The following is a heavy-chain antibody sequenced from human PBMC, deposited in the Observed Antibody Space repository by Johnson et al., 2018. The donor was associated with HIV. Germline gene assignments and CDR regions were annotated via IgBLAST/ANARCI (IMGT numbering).Heavy chain of an antibody. CDR2: IFSVGNA. Sequence: VQLVESGGGVVQPGRSLRLSCAASGFTVSSNYMSWVRQAPGKGLEWVSVIFSVGNAYYADSVKGRFTISRDNSNNMVYLQMNSLRPEDTAVYYCARDGRDMVTRGAFDIWGQGTMVTVSS. CDR1: GFTVSSNY. D-gene: IGHD5-18*01. J-gene: IGHJ3*02. V-gene: IGHV3-66*02. CDR3: ARDGRDMVTRGAFDI.